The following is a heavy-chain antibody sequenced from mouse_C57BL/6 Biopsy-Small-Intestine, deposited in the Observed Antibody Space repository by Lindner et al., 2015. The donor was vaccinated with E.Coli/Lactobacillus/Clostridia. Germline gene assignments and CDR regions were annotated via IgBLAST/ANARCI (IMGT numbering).Heavy chain of an antibody. Sequence: SVKVSCKASGGSFSDYAMSWLRQAPGQGFEWMGGVIPLFGTTNYAQKFQGRVTIIADESTNTAYMELTGLRSDDTAVYYCASHRTYSSGWALNLDYWGQGTLVTVSS. D-gene: IGHD2-5*01. CDR2: VIPLFGTT. J-gene: IGHJ4*01. V-gene: IGHV1-74*01. CDR1: GGSFSDYA. CDR3: ASHRTYSSGWALNLDY.